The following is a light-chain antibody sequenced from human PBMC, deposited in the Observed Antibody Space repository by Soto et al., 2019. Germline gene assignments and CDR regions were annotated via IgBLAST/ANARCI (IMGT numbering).Light chain of an antibody. CDR1: QGISSY. Sequence: DIQLTQSPSFLSASVGDRVTITCRASQGISSYLAWYQQKPGKAPKLLIYAASTLQSGVPSRFSGSGSGTEFTLTISSLHPEDFATYYCQQLNSYPLFFGPGTKVDIK. J-gene: IGKJ3*01. CDR2: AAS. V-gene: IGKV1-9*01. CDR3: QQLNSYPLF.